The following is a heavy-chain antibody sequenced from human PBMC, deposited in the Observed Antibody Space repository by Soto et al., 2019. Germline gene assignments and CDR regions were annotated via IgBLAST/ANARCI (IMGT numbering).Heavy chain of an antibody. J-gene: IGHJ6*02. Sequence: GSGPTLVNPTQTLTLTCTFSGFSLSTSGMCVSWIRQPPGKALEWLALIDWDDDKYYSTSLKTRLTISKDTSKNQVVLTMTNMDPVDTSTYYCARIGFGDYYYGMDVWGQGTTVTVSS. CDR2: IDWDDDK. CDR1: GFSLSTSGMC. D-gene: IGHD3-10*01. V-gene: IGHV2-70*01. CDR3: ARIGFGDYYYGMDV.